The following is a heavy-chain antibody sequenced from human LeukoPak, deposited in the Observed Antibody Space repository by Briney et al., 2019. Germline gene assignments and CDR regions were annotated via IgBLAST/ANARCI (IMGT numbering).Heavy chain of an antibody. J-gene: IGHJ6*02. CDR1: GFTFSSYG. V-gene: IGHV3-23*01. D-gene: IGHD4-11*01. Sequence: GGSLRLSCAASGFTFSSYGMTWVRQAPGKGLEWVSTISGSGGSTYYADSVKGRFTISRDNSKNTLYLRMNILRAEDTAVYYCAKGVRDYYYAMDVWGQGTTVTVSS. CDR3: AKGVRDYYYAMDV. CDR2: ISGSGGST.